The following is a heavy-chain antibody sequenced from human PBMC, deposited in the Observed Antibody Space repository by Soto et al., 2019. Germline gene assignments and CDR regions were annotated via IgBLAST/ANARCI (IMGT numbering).Heavy chain of an antibody. D-gene: IGHD6-19*01. Sequence: VASVKVSCKASGGTFSSYAISWVRQAPGQGLEWMGGIIPIFGTANYAQKFQGRVTITADESTSTAYMELSSLRSEDTAVYYCARVAAVAGTIRGPQLYWFDPWGQGTLVTVSS. CDR2: IIPIFGTA. V-gene: IGHV1-69*13. CDR1: GGTFSSYA. J-gene: IGHJ5*02. CDR3: ARVAAVAGTIRGPQLYWFDP.